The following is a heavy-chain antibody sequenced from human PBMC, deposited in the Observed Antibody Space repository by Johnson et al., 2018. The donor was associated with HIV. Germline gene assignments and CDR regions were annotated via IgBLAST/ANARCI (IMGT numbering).Heavy chain of an antibody. Sequence: VQLVESGGAVVRPGGSLRLSCTASGFTFDDYGMNWVRQVPGQGLEWVGRIKSKTEGGTTDYAAPVKGRFTISRDDSKNTLFLQMNSLKIEDTATYYCTTAGSSGSAHAFDIWGQGTVVTVSS. CDR3: TTAGSSGSAHAFDI. CDR2: IKSKTEGGTT. CDR1: GFTFDDYG. V-gene: IGHV3-15*02. D-gene: IGHD3-22*01. J-gene: IGHJ3*02.